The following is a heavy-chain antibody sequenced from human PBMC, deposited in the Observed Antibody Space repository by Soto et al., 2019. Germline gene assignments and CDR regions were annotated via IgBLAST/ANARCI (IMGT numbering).Heavy chain of an antibody. V-gene: IGHV3-21*01. CDR1: GFTFSSYS. CDR3: ARDKSTVLDY. J-gene: IGHJ4*02. CDR2: ISSSSSYI. Sequence: GGSLRLSCAASGFTFSSYSMNWVRQAPGKGLEWVSSISSSSSYIYYADSVKGRSTISRDNAKNSLYLQMNSLRAEDTAVYYCARDKSTVLDYWGQGTLVTVSS. D-gene: IGHD4-17*01.